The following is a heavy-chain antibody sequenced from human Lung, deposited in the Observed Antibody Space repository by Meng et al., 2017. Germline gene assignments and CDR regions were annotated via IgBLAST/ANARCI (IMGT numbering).Heavy chain of an antibody. V-gene: IGHV3-15*01. Sequence: VDFVESGGGLVKPGGSLTLSCASSGFYFNNAWMSWVRQAPGKGLEWVGRIKSNTDGGTAEYAAPVTGRFTISRDDSKSTLYLQMSGLRIDDTGVYYCTWDDKAVSGYWGQGTLVTVSS. D-gene: IGHD1-26*01. CDR2: IKSNTDGGTA. CDR1: GFYFNNAW. J-gene: IGHJ4*02. CDR3: TWDDKAVSGY.